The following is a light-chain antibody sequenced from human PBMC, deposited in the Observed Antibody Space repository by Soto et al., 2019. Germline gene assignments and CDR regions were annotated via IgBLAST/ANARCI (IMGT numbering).Light chain of an antibody. CDR2: KAS. CDR3: QQYNSYPYT. CDR1: QSVSSW. V-gene: IGKV1-5*03. Sequence: DIQMTQSPSTLSASVGDRVTITCRASQSVSSWLAWYQQKPGKAPKLLIYKASSLESGVPSRFSGSGSGTEFTLTISSLQPDDFATYYCQQYNSYPYTFGQGTKLEIK. J-gene: IGKJ2*01.